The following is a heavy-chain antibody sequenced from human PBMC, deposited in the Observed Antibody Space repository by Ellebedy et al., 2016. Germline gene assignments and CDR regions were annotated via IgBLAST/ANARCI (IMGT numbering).Heavy chain of an antibody. V-gene: IGHV4-59*01. CDR2: IYYSGST. J-gene: IGHJ3*02. Sequence: SETLSLTCTVSGGSISSYYWSWIRQPPGKGLEWIGYIYYSGSTNYNPSLKSRVTISVDTSKNQFSLKLSSVTAADTAVYYCARDIEDCSGGSCYSSFAFDIWGQGTMVTVSS. CDR3: ARDIEDCSGGSCYSSFAFDI. D-gene: IGHD2-15*01. CDR1: GGSISSYY.